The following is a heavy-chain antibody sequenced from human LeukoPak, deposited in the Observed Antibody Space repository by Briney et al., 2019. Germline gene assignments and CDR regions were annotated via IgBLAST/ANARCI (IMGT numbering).Heavy chain of an antibody. CDR1: GGTFSSYA. CDR2: IIPILGIA. J-gene: IGHJ6*02. CDR3: ARDLGAAGTGYGMDV. D-gene: IGHD6-19*01. Sequence: SVKVSCKASGGTFSSYAISWVRQAPGQGLEWMGRIIPILGIANYAQKFQGRVTITADKSTSTAYMELSSLRSEDTAVYYCARDLGAAGTGYGMDVWGQGTTVTVSS. V-gene: IGHV1-69*04.